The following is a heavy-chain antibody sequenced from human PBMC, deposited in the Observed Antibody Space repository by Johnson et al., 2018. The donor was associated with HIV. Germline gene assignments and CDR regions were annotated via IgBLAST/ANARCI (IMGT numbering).Heavy chain of an antibody. CDR1: GFTFSSYA. CDR3: ARDLVSLEDAFDI. Sequence: MLLVESGGGLVQPGGSLRLSCAASGFTFSSYAMSWVRQAPGRGLEWVSSISGSGGSTYYADSVKGRFTISRDNSKNTLYLQMNSLRAEDTAVYYCARDLVSLEDAFDIWGQGTMVTVSS. J-gene: IGHJ3*02. D-gene: IGHD3-16*02. V-gene: IGHV3-23*04. CDR2: ISGSGGST.